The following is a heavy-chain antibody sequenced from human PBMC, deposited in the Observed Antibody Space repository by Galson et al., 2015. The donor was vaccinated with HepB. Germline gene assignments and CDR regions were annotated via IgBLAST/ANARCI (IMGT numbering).Heavy chain of an antibody. CDR3: ARRPRGYSSSYFDY. V-gene: IGHV1-69*04. CDR2: IIPVLHLV. CDR1: GFTFSNYA. D-gene: IGHD2-2*01. Sequence: SVKVSCKASGFTFSNYAFSWVRQAPGQGLEWMGRIIPVLHLVNYAHKLQYRVTITADISTTTAYMELSGLRSEDTAIYYYARRPRGYSSSYFDYWGQGTLVTVSS. J-gene: IGHJ4*02.